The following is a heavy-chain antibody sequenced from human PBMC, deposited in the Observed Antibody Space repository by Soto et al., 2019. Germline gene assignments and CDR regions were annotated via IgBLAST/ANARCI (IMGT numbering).Heavy chain of an antibody. V-gene: IGHV3-23*01. J-gene: IGHJ6*02. CDR3: AKDPLAAGYYYYGMDV. Sequence: LSCAASGFTFSSYAMSWVRQAPGKGLEWVSAISGSGGSTYYADSVKGRFTISRDNSKNTLYLQMNSLRAEDTAVYYCAKDPLAAGYYYYGMDVWGQGTTVTVS. D-gene: IGHD6-13*01. CDR1: GFTFSSYA. CDR2: ISGSGGST.